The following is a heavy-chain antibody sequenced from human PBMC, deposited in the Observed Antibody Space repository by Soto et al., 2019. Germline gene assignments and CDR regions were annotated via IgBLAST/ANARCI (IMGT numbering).Heavy chain of an antibody. D-gene: IGHD2-21*02. CDR2: ISSSGSTM. Sequence: VQLVESGGGLVQPGGSLRLSCAASGFTFNTYEMNWVRQAPGKGLEWVSYISSSGSTMYYADSVKGRFTISRDNAKNSLFLQMNSLRAEDTAVYYCPNTARRPNAFDIWGQGTLVTVSS. V-gene: IGHV3-48*03. CDR1: GFTFNTYE. J-gene: IGHJ3*02. CDR3: PNTARRPNAFDI.